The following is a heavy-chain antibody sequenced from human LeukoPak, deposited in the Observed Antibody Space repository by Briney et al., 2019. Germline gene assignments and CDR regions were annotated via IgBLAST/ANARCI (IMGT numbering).Heavy chain of an antibody. D-gene: IGHD5-24*01. V-gene: IGHV1-46*01. CDR1: GYTFTSYY. CDR2: INPSGGST. Sequence: GASVKVSCKASGYTFTSYYMHWVRQAPGQGLEWMGIINPSGGSTSYAQKFQGRVTMTRDMSTSTVYMELSSLRSEDTAVYYCARVLGRGGPDYWGQGTLVTVSS. J-gene: IGHJ4*02. CDR3: ARVLGRGGPDY.